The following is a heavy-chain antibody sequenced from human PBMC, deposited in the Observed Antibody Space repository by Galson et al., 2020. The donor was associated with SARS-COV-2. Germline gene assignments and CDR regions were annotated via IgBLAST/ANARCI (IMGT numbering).Heavy chain of an antibody. J-gene: IGHJ3*02. Sequence: ASVKVSCKASGYTFTGYYMHRVRQAPGQGLEWMGWINPNSGGTNYAQKFQGRVTMTRDTSISIAYMELSRLRSDDTAVYYCARDGTAMVTIGFDIWGQGTMVTVSS. CDR2: INPNSGGT. D-gene: IGHD5-18*01. CDR1: GYTFTGYY. V-gene: IGHV1-2*02. CDR3: ARDGTAMVTIGFDI.